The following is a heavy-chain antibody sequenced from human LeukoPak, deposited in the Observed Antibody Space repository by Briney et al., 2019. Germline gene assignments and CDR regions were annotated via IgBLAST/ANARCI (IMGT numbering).Heavy chain of an antibody. CDR3: AAPVGGNAFDV. CDR1: GFTFSDYY. CDR2: ISPREITV. D-gene: IGHD6-19*01. J-gene: IGHJ3*01. V-gene: IGHV3-11*01. Sequence: PGGSLRLSCAASGFTFSDYYMSWIRQAPGKGLEWVSYISPREITVYHADSVKGRFTISRDNAKNSVHLQMNSLRAEDTAVYYCAAPVGGNAFDVWGQGTMVTVSS.